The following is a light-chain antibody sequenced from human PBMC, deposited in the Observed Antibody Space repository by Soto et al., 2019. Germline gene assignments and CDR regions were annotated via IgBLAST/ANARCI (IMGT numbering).Light chain of an antibody. Sequence: QPVLTQSSSASASLGSSVKLTCTLSSGHSSYIIAWHQQQPGKAPRFLMKVEGSGSYNKGSGVPDRFSGSSSGADRCLTISNLQFEDEADYYCETWDSNTRVFGGGTKLTVL. CDR1: SGHSSYI. J-gene: IGLJ2*01. V-gene: IGLV4-60*02. CDR2: VEGSGSY. CDR3: ETWDSNTRV.